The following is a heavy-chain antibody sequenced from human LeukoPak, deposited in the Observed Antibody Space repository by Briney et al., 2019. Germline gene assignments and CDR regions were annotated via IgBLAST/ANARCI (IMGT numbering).Heavy chain of an antibody. J-gene: IGHJ3*02. D-gene: IGHD1-26*01. CDR2: TYYSGST. CDR3: ARGPFRGTGDGALDI. V-gene: IGHV4-59*01. CDR1: GGSLSSYY. Sequence: PSETLSLTCTVSGGSLSSYYWSWIRQPPGKGLEWMGYTYYSGSTHYNPSLTSRVTISVDTSKNQFSLRLSSVTAADTAIYYCARGPFRGTGDGALDIWGQGTMVTVS.